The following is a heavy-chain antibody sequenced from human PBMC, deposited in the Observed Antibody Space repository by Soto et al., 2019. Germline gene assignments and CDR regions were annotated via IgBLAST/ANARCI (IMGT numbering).Heavy chain of an antibody. J-gene: IGHJ6*03. Sequence: ASVKVSCKASGYTFTSYAMHWVRPAPGQRLEWMGWINAGNGNTKYSQKFQGRVTITADKSTSTAYMELSSLRSEDTAVYYCARGPWTTVTTHSRHYYYMYVWGKGTTVTVSS. D-gene: IGHD4-17*01. CDR1: GYTFTSYA. CDR3: ARGPWTTVTTHSRHYYYMYV. V-gene: IGHV1-3*01. CDR2: INAGNGNT.